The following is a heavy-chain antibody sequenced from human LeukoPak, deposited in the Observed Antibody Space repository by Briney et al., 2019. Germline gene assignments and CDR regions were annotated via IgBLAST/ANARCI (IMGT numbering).Heavy chain of an antibody. V-gene: IGHV3-30*18. CDR2: ISYDGTYK. D-gene: IGHD3-3*01. CDR3: AKDRQYYDFWSGYFD. CDR1: GFTFSSYG. Sequence: GGSLRLSCAASGFTFSSYGMHWVRQAPGKGLEWVAVISYDGTYKYYADSVKGRSTISRDNSKNTLYLQMNSLRAEDTAVYYCAKDRQYYDFWSGYFDWGQGTLVTVSS. J-gene: IGHJ4*02.